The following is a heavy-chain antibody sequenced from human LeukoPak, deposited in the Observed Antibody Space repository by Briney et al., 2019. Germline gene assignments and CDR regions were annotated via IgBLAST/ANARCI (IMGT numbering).Heavy chain of an antibody. CDR2: IYYSGST. V-gene: IGHV4-39*01. CDR1: GGSISSSSYY. CDR3: ADGGNLY. D-gene: IGHD4-23*01. J-gene: IGHJ4*02. Sequence: SQTLSLTCTVSGGSISSSSYYWGWIRQPPGKGLEWIGSIYYSGSTYYNPSLKSRVTISVDTSKNQFSLKLSSVTAADTAVYYCADGGNLYWGQGTLVTVSS.